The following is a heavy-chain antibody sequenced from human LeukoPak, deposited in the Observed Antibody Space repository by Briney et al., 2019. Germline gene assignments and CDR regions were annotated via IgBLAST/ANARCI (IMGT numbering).Heavy chain of an antibody. J-gene: IGHJ4*02. V-gene: IGHV3-30*02. CDR3: ATDAARPTSGAPGY. CDR2: IRYDGSNK. Sequence: GGSLRLSCAASGFTFSSYGMHWVRQAPGKGLEWVAFIRYDGSNKYYADSVKGRFTISRDNSKNTLYLQMNSLRAEDTAVYYCATDAARPTSGAPGYWGQGTLVTVSS. CDR1: GFTFSSYG. D-gene: IGHD6-6*01.